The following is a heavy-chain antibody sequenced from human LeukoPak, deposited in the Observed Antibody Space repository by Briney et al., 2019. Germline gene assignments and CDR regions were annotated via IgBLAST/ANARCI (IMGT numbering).Heavy chain of an antibody. Sequence: EGLVQPGGSLRLSCVASGFTFISYTMHWVRQAPGKGLEYVSGISSNGGNTYYSDSVKGRFSISRDNSKNTLYLQMGSLRAEDMAVYYCARDSRPYCGGDCSIDYWSQGTLVTVSS. J-gene: IGHJ4*02. D-gene: IGHD2-21*02. CDR2: ISSNGGNT. CDR3: ARDSRPYCGGDCSIDY. CDR1: GFTFISYT. V-gene: IGHV3-64*02.